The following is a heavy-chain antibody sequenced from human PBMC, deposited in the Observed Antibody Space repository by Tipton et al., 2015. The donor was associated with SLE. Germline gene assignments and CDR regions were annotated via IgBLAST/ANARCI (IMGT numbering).Heavy chain of an antibody. CDR2: MNPNSGNT. Sequence: QLVQSGAEVKRPGASVKVSCKASGYTFTSFDINWVRQAAGQGLEWMGWMNPNSGNTAYAQKFQGRVTMTRDTSISTAYMELSSLRSEDTAVYYCARAPPQLGFDYWGQGTLVTVSS. CDR3: ARAPPQLGFDY. V-gene: IGHV1-8*01. J-gene: IGHJ4*02. D-gene: IGHD5-24*01. CDR1: GYTFTSFD.